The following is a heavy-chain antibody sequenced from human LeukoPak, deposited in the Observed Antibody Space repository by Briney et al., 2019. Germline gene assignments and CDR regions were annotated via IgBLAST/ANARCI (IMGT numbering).Heavy chain of an antibody. CDR1: GSTFSSFT. V-gene: IGHV3-21*01. J-gene: IGHJ4*02. D-gene: IGHD1-26*01. CDR2: ISSSSRDI. CDR3: VREAAATLFDY. Sequence: GGSLRLSCAASGSTFSSFTMNWVRQAPGKGLEWVAAISSSSRDIFYADSVKGRFSISRDNTQNSLSLQMNSLRAEDTAVYYCVREAAATLFDYWGQGTLVTVSS.